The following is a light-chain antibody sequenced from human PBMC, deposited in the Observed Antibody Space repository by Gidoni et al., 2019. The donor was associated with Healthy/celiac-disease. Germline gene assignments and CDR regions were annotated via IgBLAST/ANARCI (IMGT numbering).Light chain of an antibody. CDR1: QSISSW. CDR2: KAS. CDR3: QQYNSYSMYT. J-gene: IGKJ2*01. V-gene: IGKV1-5*03. Sequence: DIQMTQSPSTLSASVGDRVTITCRASQSISSWLAWYQQKPGKAPKLLIYKASSLESGVPSRFIGSGSGTEFTLTISSLQPDDFATYYCQQYNSYSMYTFGQXTKLEIK.